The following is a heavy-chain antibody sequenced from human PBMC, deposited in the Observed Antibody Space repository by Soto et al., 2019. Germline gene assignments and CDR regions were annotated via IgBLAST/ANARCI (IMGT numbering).Heavy chain of an antibody. CDR2: IIPIFGTA. V-gene: IGHV1-69*13. Sequence: GASVKVSCKASGGTFSSYAISWVRQAPGQGLEWMGGIIPIFGTANYAQKFQGRVTITADESTSTAYMELSSLRSEDTAVYYCATGGYSYGKIDYWGPGTLVTVSS. CDR3: ATGGYSYGKIDY. D-gene: IGHD5-18*01. CDR1: GGTFSSYA. J-gene: IGHJ4*02.